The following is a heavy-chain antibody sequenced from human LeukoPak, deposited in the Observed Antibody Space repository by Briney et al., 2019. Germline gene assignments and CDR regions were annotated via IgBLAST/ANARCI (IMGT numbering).Heavy chain of an antibody. D-gene: IGHD4-17*01. Sequence: GGSLRLSCAASGFTFNHYAMNWVRQAPGKGLEWVSSISGGGETTYYADSAKGRFTTSRDNSQNTLYLQMNSLRAEDTAVYYCARDYADYVGYFFFDYWGQGTLVTVSS. CDR2: ISGGGETT. CDR3: ARDYADYVGYFFFDY. V-gene: IGHV3-23*01. J-gene: IGHJ4*02. CDR1: GFTFNHYA.